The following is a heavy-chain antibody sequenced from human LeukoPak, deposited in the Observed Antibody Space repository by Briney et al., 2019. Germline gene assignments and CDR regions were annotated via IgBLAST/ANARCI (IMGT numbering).Heavy chain of an antibody. D-gene: IGHD1-26*01. J-gene: IGHJ4*02. CDR1: GFPFSSYW. CDR2: IKQDGSKK. V-gene: IGHV3-7*03. CDR3: AKDGPLVGPYYFDY. Sequence: PGGSLRLSCVASGFPFSSYWMTWVRQAPGKGLEWVANIKQDGSKKSYVDSVKGRFTISRDNAKNSLYLQMNSLRAEDTAVYYCAKDGPLVGPYYFDYWGQGTLVTVSS.